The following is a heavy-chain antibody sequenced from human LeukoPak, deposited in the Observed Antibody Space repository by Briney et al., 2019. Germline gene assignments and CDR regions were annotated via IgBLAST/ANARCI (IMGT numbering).Heavy chain of an antibody. CDR1: GGSISSYY. D-gene: IGHD4-23*01. CDR2: IYYSGST. V-gene: IGHV4-59*08. Sequence: PSETLSLTCTVSGGSISSYYWSWIRQPPGKGLEWIGYIYYSGSTNYNPSLKSRVTISVDTSKNQFSLKLSSVTAADTAVYYCARLSTVVTDAFDFWGQGTMVTVSS. J-gene: IGHJ3*01. CDR3: ARLSTVVTDAFDF.